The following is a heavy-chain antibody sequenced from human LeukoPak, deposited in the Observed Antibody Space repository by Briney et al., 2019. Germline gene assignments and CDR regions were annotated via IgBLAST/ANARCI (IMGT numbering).Heavy chain of an antibody. V-gene: IGHV4-39*07. CDR1: GGSISSSTYY. J-gene: IGHJ4*02. Sequence: SETLSLTCTVSGGSISSSTYYWGWIRQPPGKGLEWIGSMYYSGSTYYNPSLKSRVTISVDTSKNQFSLKLSSVTAADTAVYYCARDSPFEWGSSRFDYWGQGTLVTVSS. CDR2: MYYSGST. D-gene: IGHD6-6*01. CDR3: ARDSPFEWGSSRFDY.